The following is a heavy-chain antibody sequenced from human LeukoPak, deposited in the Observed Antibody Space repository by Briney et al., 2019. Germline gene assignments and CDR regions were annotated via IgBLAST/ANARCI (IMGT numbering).Heavy chain of an antibody. CDR1: GYSISSGYY. Sequence: SETLSLTCTVSGYSISSGYYWGWIRQPPGKGLEWIGSIYHSGSTYYNPSLKSRVTISVDTSKNQFSLKLSSVTAADTAVYYCARDRLRGSGSYAYWGQGTLVTVSS. J-gene: IGHJ4*02. CDR2: IYHSGST. CDR3: ARDRLRGSGSYAY. V-gene: IGHV4-38-2*02. D-gene: IGHD3-10*01.